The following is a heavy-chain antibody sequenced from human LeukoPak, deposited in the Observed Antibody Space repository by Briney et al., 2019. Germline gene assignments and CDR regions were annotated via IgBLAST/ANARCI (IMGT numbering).Heavy chain of an antibody. CDR1: GGSISSGSYY. V-gene: IGHV4-61*02. Sequence: PSETLSLTCTVSGGSISSGSYYWSWIRQPAGKGLEWIGRMYTSGSTNYNPSLKSRVTISVDTSKNQFSLKLSSVTAADPAVYYCAREGSSYYYYMDVWGKGTTVTVSS. CDR3: AREGSSYYYYMDV. D-gene: IGHD6-6*01. J-gene: IGHJ6*03. CDR2: MYTSGST.